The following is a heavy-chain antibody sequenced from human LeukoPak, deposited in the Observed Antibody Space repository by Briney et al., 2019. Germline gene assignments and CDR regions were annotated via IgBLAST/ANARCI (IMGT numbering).Heavy chain of an antibody. J-gene: IGHJ4*02. V-gene: IGHV3-15*01. Sequence: PGGSLRLSCAASGFTLSNAWMSWVRQAPGTGREWVGRIKSKTDGGTRDSAAPVKGRFTISRDDSKNTLYLQMNSLKTEDTAVYYCTTDLVDTVMVGDYWGQGTLVTVSS. CDR3: TTDLVDTVMVGDY. D-gene: IGHD5-18*01. CDR2: IKSKTDGGTR. CDR1: GFTLSNAW.